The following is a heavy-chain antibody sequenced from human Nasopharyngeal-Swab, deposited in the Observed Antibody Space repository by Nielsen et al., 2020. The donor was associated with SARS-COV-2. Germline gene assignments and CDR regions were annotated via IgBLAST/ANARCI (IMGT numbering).Heavy chain of an antibody. D-gene: IGHD3-10*01. J-gene: IGHJ4*02. CDR1: GITFSNYA. CDR2: ISGSGGST. V-gene: IGHV3-23*01. CDR3: AKASVDYSGSGSYSDY. Sequence: GGSRRLSWAVSGITFSNYAMSWVRQAPGKGLEWVSAISGSGGSTYYADSVKGRFTLSRDNSKNTLYLQMNSLRVEDTAVYYCAKASVDYSGSGSYSDYWGQGTLVTVSS.